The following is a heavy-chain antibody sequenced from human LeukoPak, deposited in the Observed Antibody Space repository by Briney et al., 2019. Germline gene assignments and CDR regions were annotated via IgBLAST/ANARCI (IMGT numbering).Heavy chain of an antibody. CDR2: ISDSGSVT. D-gene: IGHD6-19*01. CDR1: GFAFSSLA. CDR3: AKDARRTNGWYFFDY. V-gene: IGHV3-23*01. Sequence: PGGSLRLSCAASGFAFSSLAMGWVRQAPGQGLEWVSVISDSGSVTYYADSVKGRFTISRDNSKNTLFLQMNSLRAEDTAVYYCAKDARRTNGWYFFDYWGQGTLVTVSS. J-gene: IGHJ4*02.